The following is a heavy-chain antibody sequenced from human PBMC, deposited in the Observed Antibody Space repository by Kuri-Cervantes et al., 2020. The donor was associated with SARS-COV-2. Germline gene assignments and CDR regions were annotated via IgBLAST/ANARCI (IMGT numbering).Heavy chain of an antibody. CDR1: GFMFSDYY. V-gene: IGHV3-11*01. Sequence: GESLKISCAASGFMFSDYYMTWIRQAPGKGLERVSAISTSSRTIYYADSVKGRFTISRDNSKNTLYLQMNSLRAEDTAVYYCAKERGDSSGRHSWNWYFDLWGRGTLVTVSS. CDR2: ISTSSRTI. J-gene: IGHJ2*01. D-gene: IGHD3-22*01. CDR3: AKERGDSSGRHSWNWYFDL.